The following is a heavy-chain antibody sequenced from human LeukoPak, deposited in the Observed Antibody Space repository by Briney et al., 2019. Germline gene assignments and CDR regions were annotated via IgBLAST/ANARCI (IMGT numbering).Heavy chain of an antibody. CDR2: ISSSSTTI. J-gene: IGHJ4*02. CDR1: GFTFSSYS. V-gene: IGHV3-48*02. D-gene: IGHD3-22*01. Sequence: GGSLRLSYAASGFTFSSYSMNWVRQAPGKGLEWVSYISSSSTTIYYADSVKCRFTSSRDNARNSLYLQMNSLRDEDTAVYYCARRYYYDSSGYLYWGQGTLVTVSS. CDR3: ARRYYYDSSGYLY.